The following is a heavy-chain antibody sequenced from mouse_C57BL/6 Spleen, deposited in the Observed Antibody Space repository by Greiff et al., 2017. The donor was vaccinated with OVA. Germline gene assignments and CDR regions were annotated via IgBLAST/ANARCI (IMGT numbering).Heavy chain of an antibody. CDR2: IDPANGNT. Sequence: VHVKQSVAELVRPGASVKLSCTASGFNIKNTYMHWVKQRHEQGLEWIGRIDPANGNTKYAPKFQGKATITADTSSNTAYLQLSSLTSEDTAIYYCARWLLRPGLFDYWGQGTTLTVSS. CDR1: GFNIKNTY. CDR3: ARWLLRPGLFDY. D-gene: IGHD2-3*01. V-gene: IGHV14-3*01. J-gene: IGHJ2*01.